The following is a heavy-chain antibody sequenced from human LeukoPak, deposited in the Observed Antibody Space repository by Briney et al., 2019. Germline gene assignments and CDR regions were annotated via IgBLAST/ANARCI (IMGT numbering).Heavy chain of an antibody. CDR1: GGSFSDYY. Sequence: SETLSLTCAVSGGSFSDYYWSWIRQSPGKGLEWIGEINHSGSTKYNPSLKSRVTISVDTSKNQFSLKLSSVTAADTAVYYCARSFYDSSGYYISGRDYYYYYMDVWGKGTTVTVSS. V-gene: IGHV4-34*01. CDR2: INHSGST. D-gene: IGHD3-22*01. CDR3: ARSFYDSSGYYISGRDYYYYYMDV. J-gene: IGHJ6*03.